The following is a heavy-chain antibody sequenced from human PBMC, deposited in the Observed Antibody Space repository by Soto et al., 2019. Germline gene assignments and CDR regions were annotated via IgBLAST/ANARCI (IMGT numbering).Heavy chain of an antibody. Sequence: SETLSLTCTVSGGSISSSRCHWGWIRQPPGKGLEWIASIKYSGTTFYNPSLKSRVTLSVDTSKNQFALKLSSVTAAETAVYYCARVRGRLLRFDPWGQGTLVTVSS. J-gene: IGHJ5*02. CDR1: GGSISSSRCH. CDR3: ARVRGRLLRFDP. D-gene: IGHD2-15*01. CDR2: IKYSGTT. V-gene: IGHV4-39*01.